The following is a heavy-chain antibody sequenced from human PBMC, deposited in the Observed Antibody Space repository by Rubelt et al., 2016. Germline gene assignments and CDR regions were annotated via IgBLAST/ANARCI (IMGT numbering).Heavy chain of an antibody. CDR1: GYTLTELS. Sequence: QVQLVQSGAEVKKPGASVKVSCKVSGYTLTELSMHWVRQAPGKGLEWMGWMNPNSGNTGYAQKFQGRVTMTRNTSISTAYMELSSLRSEDTAVYYCARDRSGHFDYWGQGTLVTVSS. CDR3: ARDRSGHFDY. V-gene: IGHV1-8*01. J-gene: IGHJ4*02. D-gene: IGHD6-19*01. CDR2: MNPNSGNT.